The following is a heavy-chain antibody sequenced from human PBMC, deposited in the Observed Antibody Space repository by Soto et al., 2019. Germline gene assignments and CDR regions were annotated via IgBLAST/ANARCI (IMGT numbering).Heavy chain of an antibody. CDR1: GFTFSSYS. CDR2: ISSSSYI. Sequence: GGSLRLSCAASGFTFSSYSMNWVRQAPGKGLEWVSSISSSSYIYYADSVKGRFTISRDNAKNSLYLQMNSLRAEDTAVYYCARWGSSWYGYDYWGQGTLVTVSS. J-gene: IGHJ4*02. D-gene: IGHD6-13*01. V-gene: IGHV3-21*01. CDR3: ARWGSSWYGYDY.